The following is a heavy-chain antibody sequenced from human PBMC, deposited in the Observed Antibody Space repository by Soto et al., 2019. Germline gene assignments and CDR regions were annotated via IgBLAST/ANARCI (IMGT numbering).Heavy chain of an antibody. V-gene: IGHV3-23*01. D-gene: IGHD4-17*01. Sequence: PGGSLRLSCAASGFNFRKFGMSWVRQAPGKGLEWVSGMSERSGPPLYADSVKGRFTISRDNSKSTLYLEMNNLRPEDTAVYYCAKDQDNTDYYWIFDLWGRGTPVTVSS. CDR2: MSERSGPP. CDR3: AKDQDNTDYYWIFDL. J-gene: IGHJ2*01. CDR1: GFNFRKFG.